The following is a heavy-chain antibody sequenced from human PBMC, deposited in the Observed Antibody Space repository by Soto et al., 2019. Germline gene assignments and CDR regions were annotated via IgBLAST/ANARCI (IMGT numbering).Heavy chain of an antibody. V-gene: IGHV1-69*13. Sequence: SVKVSCKASGGTFSSYAISSVRQAPGQGLEWMGGIIPIFGTANYAQKFQGRVTITADESTSTAYMELSSLRSEDTAVYYCARDRGSSSFYYYYGMDVWGQGTTVTVSS. CDR3: ARDRGSSSFYYYYGMDV. J-gene: IGHJ6*02. CDR1: GGTFSSYA. CDR2: IIPIFGTA. D-gene: IGHD6-6*01.